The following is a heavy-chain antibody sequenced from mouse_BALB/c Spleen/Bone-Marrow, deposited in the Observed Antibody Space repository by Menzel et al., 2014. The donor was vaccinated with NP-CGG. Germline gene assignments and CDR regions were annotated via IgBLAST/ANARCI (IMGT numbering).Heavy chain of an antibody. J-gene: IGHJ4*01. CDR1: GFTFSSYG. CDR2: INSNGGRT. D-gene: IGHD1-2*01. CDR3: ARDSLLRSLYAMDY. V-gene: IGHV5-6-3*01. Sequence: EVKLMESGGGLVQPGGSLKLSCAASGFTFSSYGMSWVRQTPDKRLELVATINSNGGRTYYPDSVKGRFTISRDSAKNTLYLQMSSLKSEDTAMYYCARDSLLRSLYAMDYWGQGTSVTVSS.